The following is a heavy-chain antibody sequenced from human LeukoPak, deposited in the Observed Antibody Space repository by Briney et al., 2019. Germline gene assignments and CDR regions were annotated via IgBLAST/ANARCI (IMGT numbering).Heavy chain of an antibody. Sequence: RTGGSLRLSCAASGLTFNYYAMSWVRQAPGKGLEGVSGISGSGGSTDYEDSVKGRFTISRDNSKNTLYLQMNSLRAEDTAVYYCSKDLWGFVEVAAILDYWGQGTLVTVSS. V-gene: IGHV3-23*01. CDR1: GLTFNYYA. D-gene: IGHD2-15*01. CDR2: ISGSGGST. J-gene: IGHJ4*02. CDR3: SKDLWGFVEVAAILDY.